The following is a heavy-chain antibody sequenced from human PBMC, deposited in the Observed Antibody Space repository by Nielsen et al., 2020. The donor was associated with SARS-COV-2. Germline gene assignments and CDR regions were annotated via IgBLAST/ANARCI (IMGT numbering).Heavy chain of an antibody. Sequence: SETLSLTCAVYGGSFSSYYWSWIRQPAGKGLEWIGRIYTSGSTNYNPSLKSRVTISVDTSKNQFSLKLSSVTAADTAVYYCAREGWGSSGWYPYYFDYWGQGTLVTVSS. V-gene: IGHV4-4*07. CDR1: GGSFSSYY. J-gene: IGHJ4*02. CDR3: AREGWGSSGWYPYYFDY. CDR2: IYTSGST. D-gene: IGHD6-19*01.